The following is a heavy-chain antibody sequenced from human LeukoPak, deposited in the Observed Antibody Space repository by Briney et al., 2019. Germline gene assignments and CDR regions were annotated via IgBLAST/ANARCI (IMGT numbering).Heavy chain of an antibody. V-gene: IGHV3-53*05. CDR1: GFTVSGNS. Sequence: GGSLRLSCTVSGFTVSGNSMSWVRQAPGKGLEWVSFIYSGGNTHYSDSVKGRFTISRDNSNNILYLQMNNLRAEDTAVYYCVKDLMRDIWFGESWGQGTLVTVSS. CDR2: IYSGGNT. J-gene: IGHJ5*02. CDR3: VKDLMRDIWFGES. D-gene: IGHD3-10*01.